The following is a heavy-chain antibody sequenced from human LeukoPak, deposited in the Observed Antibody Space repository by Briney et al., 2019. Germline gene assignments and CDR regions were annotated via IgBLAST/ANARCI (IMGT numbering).Heavy chain of an antibody. CDR2: ISDAGST. Sequence: SETLSLTCTVSGGSISSYYWSWIRQPPGRGVEWLGYISDAGSTNYNPSLKSRVTMSVDTSKNQFSLKLSSVTAADTAVYYCARDSYYSKMPRGWGQGTLVTVSS. D-gene: IGHD3-10*01. V-gene: IGHV4-59*12. CDR1: GGSISSYY. CDR3: ARDSYYSKMPRG. J-gene: IGHJ4*02.